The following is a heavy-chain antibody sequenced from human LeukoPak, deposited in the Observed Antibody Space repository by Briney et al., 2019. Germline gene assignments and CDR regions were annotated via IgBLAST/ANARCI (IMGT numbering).Heavy chain of an antibody. CDR2: IIPILGIA. J-gene: IGHJ6*02. D-gene: IGHD3-10*01. V-gene: IGHV1-69*04. Sequence: VASVKVSCKASGGTFSSYAISWVRQAPGQGLEWMGRIIPILGIANYTQKFQGRVTITADKSTSTAYMELSSLRSEDTAVYYCARASQGSGLPYYGMDVWGQGTTVTVSS. CDR3: ARASQGSGLPYYGMDV. CDR1: GGTFSSYA.